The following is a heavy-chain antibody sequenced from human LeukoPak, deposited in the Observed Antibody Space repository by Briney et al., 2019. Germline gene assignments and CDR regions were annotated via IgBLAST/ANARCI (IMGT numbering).Heavy chain of an antibody. CDR3: ARAGGTGWYDY. Sequence: GGSLRLSCAASGFTFSSYGMHWVRQAPGKGLEHVSGIRNDGGVTYYADSVRGRFTISRDNSKNTMYLQMGSLRAEDMAVYYCARAGGTGWYDYWGQGTLVAVSS. V-gene: IGHV3-64*02. CDR2: IRNDGGVT. D-gene: IGHD6-19*01. J-gene: IGHJ4*02. CDR1: GFTFSSYG.